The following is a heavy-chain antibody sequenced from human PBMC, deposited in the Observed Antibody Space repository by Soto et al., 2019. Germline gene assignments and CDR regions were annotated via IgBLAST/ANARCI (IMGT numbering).Heavy chain of an antibody. CDR1: GFTFSSYA. D-gene: IGHD5-12*01. J-gene: IGHJ4*02. Sequence: GGSLRLSCAASGFTFSSYAMSWVRQAPGKGLEWVSTISGSGGSTYYADSVKGRFTISRDNSKNTLYLQMNSLRAEDTAVYYCAKYGGGYVLQPPFDYWGQGTLVTVSS. CDR2: ISGSGGST. CDR3: AKYGGGYVLQPPFDY. V-gene: IGHV3-23*01.